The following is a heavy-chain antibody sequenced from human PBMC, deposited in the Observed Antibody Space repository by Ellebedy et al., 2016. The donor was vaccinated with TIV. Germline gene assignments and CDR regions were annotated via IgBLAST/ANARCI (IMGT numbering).Heavy chain of an antibody. CDR2: IYHSGST. CDR3: ARGRGYCSSTSCYGQNYFDY. D-gene: IGHD2-2*01. Sequence: MPSETLSLTCAVSGGSISSSNWWSWVRQPPGKGLEWIGEIYHSGSTNYNPSLKSRVTISVDTSKNQFSLKLSSVTAADTAVYYCARGRGYCSSTSCYGQNYFDYWGQGTLVTVSS. CDR1: GGSISSSNW. J-gene: IGHJ4*02. V-gene: IGHV4-4*02.